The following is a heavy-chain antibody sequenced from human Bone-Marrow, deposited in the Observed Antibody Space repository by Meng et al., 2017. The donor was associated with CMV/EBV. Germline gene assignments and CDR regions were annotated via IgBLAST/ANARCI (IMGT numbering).Heavy chain of an antibody. Sequence: SVKVSCKASGGAFSSYTISWVRQAPEQGLEWMGRIIPILGIANYAQKFQGRVTITADKSTSTAYMELSSLRSEDTAVYYCARDRRDYYDIGYAFDIWGQGTMVTVSS. J-gene: IGHJ3*02. CDR3: ARDRRDYYDIGYAFDI. D-gene: IGHD3-22*01. V-gene: IGHV1-69*04. CDR1: GGAFSSYT. CDR2: IIPILGIA.